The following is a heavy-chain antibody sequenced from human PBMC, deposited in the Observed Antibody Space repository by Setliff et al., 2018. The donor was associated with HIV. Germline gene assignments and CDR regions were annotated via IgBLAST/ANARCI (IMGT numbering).Heavy chain of an antibody. J-gene: IGHJ4*02. Sequence: PSETLSLTCNVSGGSISSYYWNWIRQSPGKGLQWIGYMYYSGGTTYNPSLKSRVTISDTSKNQFSLKLSSVTAADTAVYYCARRSGWSLDYWGQGTLVTVSS. CDR3: ARRSGWSLDY. CDR2: MYYSGGT. D-gene: IGHD6-19*01. V-gene: IGHV4-59*12. CDR1: GGSISSYY.